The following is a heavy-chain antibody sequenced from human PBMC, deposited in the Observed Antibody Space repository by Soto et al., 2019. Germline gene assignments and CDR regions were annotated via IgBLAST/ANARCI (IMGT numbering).Heavy chain of an antibody. D-gene: IGHD6-6*01. Sequence: SVKVSCKASGGTFSSYAISWVRQAPGQGLEWMGGIIPIFGTANYAQKFQGRVTITADESTSTAYMELSSLRSEDTAVYYCASAQLDNYYYYYGMDVWGQGTTVPVSS. V-gene: IGHV1-69*13. CDR2: IIPIFGTA. CDR1: GGTFSSYA. CDR3: ASAQLDNYYYYYGMDV. J-gene: IGHJ6*02.